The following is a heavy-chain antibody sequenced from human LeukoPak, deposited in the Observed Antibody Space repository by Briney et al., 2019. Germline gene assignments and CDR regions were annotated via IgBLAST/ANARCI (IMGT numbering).Heavy chain of an antibody. D-gene: IGHD3-9*01. CDR1: GFTFSFYA. Sequence: PGGSLRLSCAASGFTFSFYAMTWVRRSPGKGLEWVSAISGGGGTTYYAELVKGRFTISRDNSKNTLYLQMNSLRAEDTAVYYCAKFYDILTGYFDYWGQGTLVTVPS. CDR3: AKFYDILTGYFDY. J-gene: IGHJ4*02. CDR2: ISGGGGTT. V-gene: IGHV3-23*01.